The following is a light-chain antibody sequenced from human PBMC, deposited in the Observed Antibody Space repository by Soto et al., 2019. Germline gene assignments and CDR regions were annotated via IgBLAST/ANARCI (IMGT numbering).Light chain of an antibody. CDR2: GNS. J-gene: IGLJ2*01. V-gene: IGLV1-40*01. Sequence: QSVLTQPPSVSGAPGQRVTISCTGSSSNIGAGYDVHWYQQLPGTAPKLLIYGNSNRPSGVPDRFSGSQSGTSASLAITGLQAEDEADYYCQSYDSSLSAVVFGGGTKLT. CDR1: SSNIGAGYD. CDR3: QSYDSSLSAVV.